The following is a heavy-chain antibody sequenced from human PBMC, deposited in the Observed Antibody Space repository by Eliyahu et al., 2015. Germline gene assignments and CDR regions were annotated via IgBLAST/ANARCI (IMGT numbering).Heavy chain of an antibody. Sequence: QVQLVESGGGVVQPGTSLRXXXAVSGFXFXTYAIHWVRQAPGKGLGSVGVVSSDGNSKYYADSVRGRFTISRDNSKNMVYLQMNSLRAEDTALYYCVRDEPDGYNQLDYWGQGTLVTVSS. CDR2: VSSDGNSK. J-gene: IGHJ4*02. CDR1: GFXFXTYA. V-gene: IGHV3-30*04. D-gene: IGHD5-24*01. CDR3: VRDEPDGYNQLDY.